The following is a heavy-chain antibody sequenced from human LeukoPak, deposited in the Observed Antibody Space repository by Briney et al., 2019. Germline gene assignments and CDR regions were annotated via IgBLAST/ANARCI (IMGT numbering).Heavy chain of an antibody. CDR3: AKDLSSSGFRIDY. CDR1: GFTFSSYA. Sequence: PGGSLRLSCAACGFTFSSYAMSWVRQGPGKGLEWVSTISDSGGSTYYADSVKGRFTISRDNSKNTLSLQMNSLRAEDTAKYYCAKDLSSSGFRIDYWGQGTLVTVSS. J-gene: IGHJ4*02. CDR2: ISDSGGST. V-gene: IGHV3-23*01. D-gene: IGHD6-19*01.